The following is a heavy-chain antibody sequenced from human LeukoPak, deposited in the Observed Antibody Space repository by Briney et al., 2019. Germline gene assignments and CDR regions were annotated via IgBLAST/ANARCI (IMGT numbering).Heavy chain of an antibody. Sequence: PSETLSLTCAVYGASFTGYYWTWIRQPPGKGLEWIGEINHSGSTNYSPSLRSRVTISVDTSKNQFSLKLSSVTAADTAVYYCVRGVTMIVVVIPNPDAFDVWGQGTMTTVSS. J-gene: IGHJ3*01. V-gene: IGHV4-34*01. CDR3: VRGVTMIVVVIPNPDAFDV. CDR2: INHSGST. CDR1: GASFTGYY. D-gene: IGHD3-22*01.